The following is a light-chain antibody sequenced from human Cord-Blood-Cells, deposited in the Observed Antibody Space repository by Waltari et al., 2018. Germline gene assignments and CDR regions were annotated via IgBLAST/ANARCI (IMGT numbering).Light chain of an antibody. CDR1: QSVSSY. CDR3: QQRSNWAPIT. Sequence: EIVLTQSPATLSLSPGERATLSCRASQSVSSYLAWYQQKPGQAPRLLIYDASNRATGIPARFSGSGSATDFTLTISSLEPEDFAVYYCQQRSNWAPITFGQATRLEIK. J-gene: IGKJ5*01. V-gene: IGKV3-11*01. CDR2: DAS.